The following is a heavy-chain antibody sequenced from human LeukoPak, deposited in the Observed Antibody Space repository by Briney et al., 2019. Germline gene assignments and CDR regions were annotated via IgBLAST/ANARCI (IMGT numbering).Heavy chain of an antibody. D-gene: IGHD6-13*01. CDR1: GFTFSTYG. J-gene: IGHJ5*02. CDR2: ISVSGGST. V-gene: IGHV3-23*01. CDR3: ARGTTLAAAGKFDP. Sequence: GGSLRLSCAASGFTFSTYGMSWVRQAPGKGLEWVAAISVSGGSTHYADSVKGRFTISRDNSKNTFYLQMNSLRAEDTAVYYCARGTTLAAAGKFDPWGQGTLVTVSS.